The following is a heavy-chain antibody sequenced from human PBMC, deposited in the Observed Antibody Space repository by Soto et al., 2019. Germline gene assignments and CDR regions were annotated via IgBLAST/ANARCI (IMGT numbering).Heavy chain of an antibody. CDR2: ISAYNGNT. CDR1: GYTFTSYG. D-gene: IGHD3-22*01. J-gene: IGHJ3*02. Sequence: QVQLVQSGAEVKKPGASVKVSCKASGYTFTSYGISWVRQAPGQGLEWMGWISAYNGNTNYAQKLQGRVTMTTDTSTSTAYMELRSLRSDDTAVYYCARDLMNYHDSSGYYGTDDAFDIWGQGTMVTVSS. V-gene: IGHV1-18*01. CDR3: ARDLMNYHDSSGYYGTDDAFDI.